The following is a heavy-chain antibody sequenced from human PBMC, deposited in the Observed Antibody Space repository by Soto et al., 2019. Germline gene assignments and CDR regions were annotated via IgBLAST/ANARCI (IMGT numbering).Heavy chain of an antibody. CDR1: GYAFTTYG. Sequence: QVHLVQSGAEVKKPGASVKVSCKGSGYAFTTYGITWVRQAPGQGLEWMGWISAHNGNTNYAQNLQGRVTVTRDTSTSTAYMEKRSLRSDDTAVYYCARGRYGDYWGQGALVTVSS. J-gene: IGHJ4*02. V-gene: IGHV1-18*01. CDR2: ISAHNGNT. CDR3: ARGRYGDY. D-gene: IGHD1-1*01.